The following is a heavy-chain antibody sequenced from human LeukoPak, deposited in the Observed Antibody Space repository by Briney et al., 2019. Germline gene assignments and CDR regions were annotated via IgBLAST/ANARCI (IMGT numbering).Heavy chain of an antibody. CDR1: GGSISSGSYY. Sequence: SQTLPLTCTVSGGSISSGSYYWSWIRQPAGKGLEWIGRIYTSGSTNYNPSLKSRVTISVDTSKNQFSLKLSSVTAADTAVYYCARDRYSSPAGFDPWGQGTLVTVSS. J-gene: IGHJ5*02. V-gene: IGHV4-61*02. D-gene: IGHD6-13*01. CDR3: ARDRYSSPAGFDP. CDR2: IYTSGST.